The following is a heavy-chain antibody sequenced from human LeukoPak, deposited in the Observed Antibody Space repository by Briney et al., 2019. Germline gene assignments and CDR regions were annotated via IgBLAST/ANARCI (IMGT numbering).Heavy chain of an antibody. CDR1: GYTFTAYY. D-gene: IGHD2-2*01. J-gene: IGHJ4*02. CDR3: ALTGLVVRTLDY. CDR2: INPNSGGT. V-gene: IGHV1-2*02. Sequence: ASVKVSCKASGYTFTAYYMHWVRQAPGQGLEWMGWINPNSGGTNYVQKFQGRVTMTRDTSISTAYMELSRLRSDDTAVYYCALTGLVVRTLDYWGQGTLVTVSS.